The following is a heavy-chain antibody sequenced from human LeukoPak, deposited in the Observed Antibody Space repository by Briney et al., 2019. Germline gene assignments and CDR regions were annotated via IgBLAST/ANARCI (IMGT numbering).Heavy chain of an antibody. J-gene: IGHJ4*02. V-gene: IGHV3-23*01. CDR3: AKDAQQWLVLGPFDY. Sequence: GGSLRLSCAASGFTFSSYAMSWVRQAPGKGLEWVSAISGSGGSTYYADSVKGRFTISRDNSENTLYLQMNSLRAEDTAVYYGAKDAQQWLVLGPFDYWGQGTLVTVSS. CDR2: ISGSGGST. D-gene: IGHD6-19*01. CDR1: GFTFSSYA.